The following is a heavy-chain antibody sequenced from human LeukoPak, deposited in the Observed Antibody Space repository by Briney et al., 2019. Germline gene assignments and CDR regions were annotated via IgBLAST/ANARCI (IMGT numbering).Heavy chain of an antibody. CDR2: ISAYNGKT. Sequence: ASVKVSCKASGYTFTSYAISWVRQAPGQGLERMGWISAYNGKTNYAQNLQGRVTMTTDASTSTAYMELRSLRSDDTAVYYCARHPYYDSSGYYVYWGQGTLVTVSS. V-gene: IGHV1-18*01. CDR3: ARHPYYDSSGYYVY. D-gene: IGHD3-22*01. CDR1: GYTFTSYA. J-gene: IGHJ4*02.